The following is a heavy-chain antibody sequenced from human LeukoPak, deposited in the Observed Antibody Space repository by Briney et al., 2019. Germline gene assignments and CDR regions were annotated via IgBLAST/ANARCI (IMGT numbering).Heavy chain of an antibody. V-gene: IGHV3-21*01. CDR1: GFTFSSYS. J-gene: IGHJ3*02. CDR3: ARGDPRDAFDI. Sequence: GGSLRLSCAASGFTFSSYSMNWVRQAPGRGLEWVSSISSSSSYIYYADSVKGRFTISRDNAKNSLYLQMNSLRAEDTAVYYCARGDPRDAFDIWGQGTMVTVSS. CDR2: ISSSSSYI.